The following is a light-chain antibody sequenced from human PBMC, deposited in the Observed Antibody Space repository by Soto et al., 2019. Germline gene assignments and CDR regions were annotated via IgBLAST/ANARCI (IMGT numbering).Light chain of an antibody. V-gene: IGKV3-15*01. CDR2: GAS. J-gene: IGKJ2*01. Sequence: EIVMTQSPATLSLSPGERVTLSCRASQRVSSKLAWYQQKPGQAPRLLIYGASIRATDIPARFSGSGSGTEFTLTISRLQSEDFAIFYCQQYSNWPYTVGQGTKVDSK. CDR3: QQYSNWPYT. CDR1: QRVSSK.